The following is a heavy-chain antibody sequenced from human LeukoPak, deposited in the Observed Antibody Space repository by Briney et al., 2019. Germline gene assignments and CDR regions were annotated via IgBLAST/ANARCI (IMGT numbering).Heavy chain of an antibody. CDR3: AKGNTANKNPNFDY. CDR2: VSNSGDNT. J-gene: IGHJ4*02. CDR1: GFTFSTYG. V-gene: IGHV3-23*01. Sequence: GGSLRLSCAASGFTFSTYGMNWVRQAPGKGLEWVSTVSNSGDNTYYADSVKGRFTISRDNSRGTLYLQMNSLRAEDTAVYYCAKGNTANKNPNFDYWGQGTLVTVSS. D-gene: IGHD5-18*01.